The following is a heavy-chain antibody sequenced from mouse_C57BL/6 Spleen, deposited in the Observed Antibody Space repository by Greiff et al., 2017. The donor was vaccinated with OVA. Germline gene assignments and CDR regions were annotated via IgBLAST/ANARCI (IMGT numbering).Heavy chain of an antibody. CDR1: GYTFTSYW. V-gene: IGHV1-50*01. D-gene: IGHD2-5*01. CDR3: ARTLLYYSNYTWFAY. J-gene: IGHJ3*01. CDR2: IDPSDSYT. Sequence: QVQLQQPGAELVKPGASVKLSCKASGYTFTSYWMQWVKQRPGQGLEWIGEIDPSDSYTNYNQKFKGKATLTVDTSSSTAYMQLSSLTSEDSAVYYCARTLLYYSNYTWFAYWGQGTLVTVSA.